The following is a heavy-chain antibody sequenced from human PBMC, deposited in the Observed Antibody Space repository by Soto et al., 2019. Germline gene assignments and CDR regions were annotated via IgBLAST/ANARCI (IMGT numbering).Heavy chain of an antibody. D-gene: IGHD3-22*01. CDR2: TYYSGST. Sequence: TSETLSLTCTVSGGSISSYYWSWIRQPPGKGLEWIGYTYYSGSTNYNPSLKSRVTISVDTSKNQFSLKLSSVTAADSVVYYCASTQGGYYLRYFDYWGQGTLVTVSS. V-gene: IGHV4-59*01. CDR3: ASTQGGYYLRYFDY. CDR1: GGSISSYY. J-gene: IGHJ4*02.